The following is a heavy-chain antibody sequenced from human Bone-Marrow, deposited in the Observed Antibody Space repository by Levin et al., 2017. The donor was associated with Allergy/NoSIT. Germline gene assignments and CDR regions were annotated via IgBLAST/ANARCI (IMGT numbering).Heavy chain of an antibody. D-gene: IGHD4-17*01. CDR2: MSYDGINK. J-gene: IGHJ4*02. CDR3: ARDIYGDYGGGFDY. CDR1: GFTLSSYS. Sequence: GGSLRLSCAASGFTLSSYSMHWVRQAPGKGLEWVAVMSYDGINKYNEDSVKGRFTISRDSSKNTLYLHMSGLRAADTAVYYCARDIYGDYGGGFDYWGQGTLVTVSS. V-gene: IGHV3-30*04.